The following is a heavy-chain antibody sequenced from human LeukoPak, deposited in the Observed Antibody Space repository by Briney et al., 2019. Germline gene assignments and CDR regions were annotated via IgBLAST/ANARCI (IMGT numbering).Heavy chain of an antibody. J-gene: IGHJ3*02. CDR3: ARIGYPNDAFDI. CDR1: GGSISSGGYS. Sequence: PSETLSLTCAVSGGSISSGGYSWSWIRQPPGKGLEWIGYIYYSGSTYYNPSLKSRVTISVDTSKNQFSLRLSSVTAADTAVYYCARIGYPNDAFDIWGQGTMVTVSS. V-gene: IGHV4-30-4*07. D-gene: IGHD5-12*01. CDR2: IYYSGST.